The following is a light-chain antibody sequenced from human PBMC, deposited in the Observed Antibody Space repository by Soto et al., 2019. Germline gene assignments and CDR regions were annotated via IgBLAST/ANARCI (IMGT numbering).Light chain of an antibody. J-gene: IGLJ1*01. CDR1: SSDIGSYNY. Sequence: SVLTQPASVSGSPGQSITVSCTGTSSDIGSYNYVSWYQQHPGKAPKLIIYEVNNRPSGVSNRFSGSKSGNTASLTVSGLQAEDEADYYCASFTTTSTRVFGTGTKSTVL. V-gene: IGLV2-14*01. CDR3: ASFTTTSTRV. CDR2: EVN.